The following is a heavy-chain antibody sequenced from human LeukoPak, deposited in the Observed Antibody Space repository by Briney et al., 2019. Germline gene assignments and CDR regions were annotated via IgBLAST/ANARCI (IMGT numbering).Heavy chain of an antibody. CDR2: ITSNDAYI. Sequence: GGSLRLSCTTSGFTFGDFAMSWFRQAPGKGLEWVSSITSNDAYIYYADSVKGRFTISRDNAKNSLYLQMDSLRAEDTAVYYCARAVQFDYWGQGTLVTVSS. CDR3: ARAVQFDY. D-gene: IGHD4-17*01. J-gene: IGHJ4*02. V-gene: IGHV3-21*01. CDR1: GFTFGDFA.